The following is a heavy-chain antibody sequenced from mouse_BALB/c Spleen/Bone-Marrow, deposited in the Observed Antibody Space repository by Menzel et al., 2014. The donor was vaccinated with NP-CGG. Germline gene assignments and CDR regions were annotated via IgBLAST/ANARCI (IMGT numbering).Heavy chain of an antibody. CDR2: ISDGGSYT. Sequence: VQLKESGGGLVKPGGSLKLSCAASGFTFSDCYMYWVRQTPEKRLEWVATISDGGSYTYYPDSVKGRFTISRDNAKNNLYLQMSSLKSEDTAMYYCARVSYDYFDYWGQGTTLTVSS. CDR3: ARVSYDYFDY. D-gene: IGHD2-4*01. J-gene: IGHJ2*01. CDR1: GFTFSDCY. V-gene: IGHV5-4*02.